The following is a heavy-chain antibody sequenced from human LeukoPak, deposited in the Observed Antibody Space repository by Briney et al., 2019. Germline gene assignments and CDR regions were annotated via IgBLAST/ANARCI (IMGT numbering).Heavy chain of an antibody. J-gene: IGHJ6*03. CDR2: ISGSGGST. CDR3: AKGSRYCSSTSCQMGDSYYYYYHMDV. Sequence: GGSLRLSCAASGFTFSSYAMSWVRQAPGKGLEWVSAISGSGGSTYYADSVKGRFTISRDNSKNTLYLQMNSLRAEDTAVYYCAKGSRYCSSTSCQMGDSYYYYYHMDVWGKGTTVTVSS. V-gene: IGHV3-23*01. D-gene: IGHD2-2*01. CDR1: GFTFSSYA.